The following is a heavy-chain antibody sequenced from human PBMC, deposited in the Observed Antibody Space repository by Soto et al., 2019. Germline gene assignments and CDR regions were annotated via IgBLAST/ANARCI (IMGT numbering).Heavy chain of an antibody. CDR3: ARTSGYYFYEY. CDR2: INAGNGNT. CDR1: GYTFTSYA. V-gene: IGHV1-3*01. J-gene: IGHJ4*02. Sequence: QVQLVQSGAEVKKPGASVKVSRKASGYTFTSYAMHWVRQAPGQRLEWMGWINAGNGNTKYSQKFQGRVTITRDTSASTAYMELSSLRSEDTAVYYCARTSGYYFYEYWGQGTLVTVSS. D-gene: IGHD3-3*01.